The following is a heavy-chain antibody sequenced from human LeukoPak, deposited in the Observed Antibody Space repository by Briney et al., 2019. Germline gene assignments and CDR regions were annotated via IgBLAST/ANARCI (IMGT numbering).Heavy chain of an antibody. D-gene: IGHD2-15*01. J-gene: IGHJ4*02. Sequence: SETLSLTCTVSGGSISSYYWSWIRQPPGKGLEWIGEINHSGSTNYNPSLKSRVTISVDTSKNQFSLKLSSVTAADTAVYYCARGGGSWNYWGQGTLVTVSS. CDR2: INHSGST. CDR3: ARGGGSWNY. CDR1: GGSISSYY. V-gene: IGHV4-34*01.